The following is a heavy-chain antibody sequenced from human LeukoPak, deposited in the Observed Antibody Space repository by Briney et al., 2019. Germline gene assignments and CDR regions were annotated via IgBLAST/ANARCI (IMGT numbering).Heavy chain of an antibody. CDR2: ISSSSYI. CDR3: ARGGLGNFD. V-gene: IGHV3-21*01. J-gene: IGHJ4*02. CDR1: EFTFSTYS. Sequence: PGGSLRLSCAASEFTFSTYSMNWVRQAPGKGLEWVSSISSSSYIFYADSVKGRFTISRDNAKNSLYLQMNSLRAEDTAVYYCARGGLGNFDWGQGTLVTVSS. D-gene: IGHD4-23*01.